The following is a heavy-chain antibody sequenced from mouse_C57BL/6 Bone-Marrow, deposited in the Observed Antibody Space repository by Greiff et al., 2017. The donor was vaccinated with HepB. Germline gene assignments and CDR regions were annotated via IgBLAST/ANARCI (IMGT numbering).Heavy chain of an antibody. V-gene: IGHV1-63*01. CDR2: IYPGGGYT. J-gene: IGHJ2*01. CDR1: GYTFTNYW. D-gene: IGHD1-1*01. CDR3: ARSLSLGYFDY. Sequence: QVHVKQSGAELVRPGPSVKMSCKASGYTFTNYWIGWAKQRPGHGLEWIGDIYPGGGYTNYNEKFKGKATLTADKSSSTAYMQFSSLTSEDSAIYYCARSLSLGYFDYWGQGTTLTVSS.